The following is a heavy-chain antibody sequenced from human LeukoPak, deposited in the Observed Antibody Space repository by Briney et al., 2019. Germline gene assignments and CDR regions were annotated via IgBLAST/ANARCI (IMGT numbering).Heavy chain of an antibody. V-gene: IGHV4-39*07. J-gene: IGHJ6*03. D-gene: IGHD2-2*02. Sequence: SETLSLTCTVSGGSISSSSYYWGWIRQPPGKGLEWIGSIYYSGSTYYNPSLKSRVTISVDTSKNQFSLKLSSVTAADTAVYYCARGTGPRYCSSTSCYTPSPQTNYYYYMDVWGKGTTVTVSS. CDR2: IYYSGST. CDR1: GGSISSSSYY. CDR3: ARGTGPRYCSSTSCYTPSPQTNYYYYMDV.